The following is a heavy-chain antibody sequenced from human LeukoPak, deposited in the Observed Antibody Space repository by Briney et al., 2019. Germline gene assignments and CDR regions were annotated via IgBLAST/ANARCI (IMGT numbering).Heavy chain of an antibody. CDR3: ASGSLASYFDH. CDR1: GYTFSGYY. CDR2: INPNNGGT. V-gene: IGHV1-2*02. D-gene: IGHD3-16*01. J-gene: IGHJ4*02. Sequence: ASVKVSCKASGYTFSGYYMHWVRQAPGQGLEWMGWINPNNGGTKYVQKFQGRVTMTRDTSISTAYMELSRLRSDDTAVYYCASGSLASYFDHWGQGTLVTV.